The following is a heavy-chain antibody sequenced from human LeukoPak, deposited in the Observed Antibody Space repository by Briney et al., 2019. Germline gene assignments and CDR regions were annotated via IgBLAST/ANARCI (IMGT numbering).Heavy chain of an antibody. CDR2: IYYSGST. V-gene: IGHV4-59*01. CDR3: ARSDYDSSGCQLFDY. Sequence: SETLSLTCTVSGGSISSYYWSWIRQPPGKGLEWIGYIYYSGSTNYNPSLKSRVTISVDTSKNQFSLKLSSVTAAGTAVYYCARSDYDSSGCQLFDYWGQGTLVTVSS. D-gene: IGHD3-22*01. J-gene: IGHJ4*02. CDR1: GGSISSYY.